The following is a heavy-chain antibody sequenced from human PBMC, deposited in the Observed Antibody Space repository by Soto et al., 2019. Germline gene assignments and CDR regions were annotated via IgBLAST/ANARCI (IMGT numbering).Heavy chain of an antibody. V-gene: IGHV4-4*02. CDR1: GGSISSSNW. CDR2: IYHSGST. Sequence: PSETLSLTCAVSGGSISSSNWWSWVRQPPGKGLEWIGEIYHSGSTNYNPSLKSRVTISVDKSKSQFSLKLSSVTAADTAVYYCARDGAWDNSYYYGMHVWGQGTTVTVSS. D-gene: IGHD1-26*01. CDR3: ARDGAWDNSYYYGMHV. J-gene: IGHJ6*02.